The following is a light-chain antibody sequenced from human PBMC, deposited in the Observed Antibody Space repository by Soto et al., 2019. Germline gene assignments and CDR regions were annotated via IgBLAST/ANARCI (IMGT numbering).Light chain of an antibody. CDR2: GAS. V-gene: IGKV3-20*01. Sequence: EIVLTQSPGTLSLSPGERATLSCRASQSVSSSYLAWYQQKPGQAPRLQRQPGQAPRLLIYGASSRATGIPDRFSGSGSGTDFTLTISRLEPEDFAVYYCQQYGSSPYTFGQGTKLEIK. CDR3: QQYGSSPYT. J-gene: IGKJ2*01. CDR1: QSVSSSY.